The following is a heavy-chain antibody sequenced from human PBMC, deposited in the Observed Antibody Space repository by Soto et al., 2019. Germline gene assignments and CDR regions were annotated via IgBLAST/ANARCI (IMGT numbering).Heavy chain of an antibody. CDR1: GFTFSSYA. CDR2: ISGSGGST. J-gene: IGHJ4*02. V-gene: IGHV3-23*01. Sequence: EVQLLESGGGLVQPGGSLRLSCAASGFTFSSYAMSWVRQAPGKGLEWVSAISGSGGSTYYADSVKGRFTISRDNSKNTLYLQMNSLRAEDTAVYYCMVLTGYASEPHWSQGTLVTVSS. CDR3: MVLTGYASEPH. D-gene: IGHD3-9*01.